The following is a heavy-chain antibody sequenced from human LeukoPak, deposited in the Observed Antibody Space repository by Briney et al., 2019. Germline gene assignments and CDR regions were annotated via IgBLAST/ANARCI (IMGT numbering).Heavy chain of an antibody. J-gene: IGHJ4*02. CDR3: AKSVGATPRGVFLDY. Sequence: TGGSLRLSCAASGFTFDDYAMRWVRQAPGKGLEWVSGISWNSGSIGYADSVKGRFTISRDNAKNSLYLQMNSLRAEDTALYYCAKSVGATPRGVFLDYWGQGTLVTVSS. D-gene: IGHD1-26*01. CDR1: GFTFDDYA. CDR2: ISWNSGSI. V-gene: IGHV3-9*01.